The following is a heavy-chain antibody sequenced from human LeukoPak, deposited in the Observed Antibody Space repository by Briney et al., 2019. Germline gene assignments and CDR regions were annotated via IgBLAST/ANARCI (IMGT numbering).Heavy chain of an antibody. Sequence: GGSLRLSCAASGFTFSRYWMTWVRQAPGKGLEWVANIKQDGSDKYYVDSVKGRFTISRDNARTSLYLQMNSLRAEDTAVYYCARDAGLHDYGDFFFDYWGQGTLVTVSS. CDR2: IKQDGSDK. CDR3: ARDAGLHDYGDFFFDY. V-gene: IGHV3-7*01. J-gene: IGHJ4*02. CDR1: GFTFSRYW. D-gene: IGHD4-17*01.